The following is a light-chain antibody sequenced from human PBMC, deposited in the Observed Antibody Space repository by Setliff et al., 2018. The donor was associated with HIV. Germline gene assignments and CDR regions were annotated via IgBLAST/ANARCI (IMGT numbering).Light chain of an antibody. Sequence: SSNIETNPVNWYLQLPGTAPKLLIYSNDQRPSGVPDRFSGSKSDTSATLAISGLQPEDEAVYYCASWDDSLVWVFGGGTKVTVL. CDR1: SSNIETNP. V-gene: IGLV1-44*01. J-gene: IGLJ3*02. CDR3: ASWDDSLVWV. CDR2: SND.